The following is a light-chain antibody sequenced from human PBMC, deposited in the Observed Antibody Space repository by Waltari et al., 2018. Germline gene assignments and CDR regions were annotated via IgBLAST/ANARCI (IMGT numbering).Light chain of an antibody. V-gene: IGLV1-44*01. CDR3: ATWDDNLSGSWV. Sequence: QSVLTQPPSVSGAPGQGVAIPFSGSSSHIGGNYVNWFQQLPGTAPKLLIHSDDQRPSGVPDRFSGSKSGTSASLAISGLQSEDEADYYCATWDDNLSGSWVFGGGTKLTVL. J-gene: IGLJ3*02. CDR2: SDD. CDR1: SSHIGGNY.